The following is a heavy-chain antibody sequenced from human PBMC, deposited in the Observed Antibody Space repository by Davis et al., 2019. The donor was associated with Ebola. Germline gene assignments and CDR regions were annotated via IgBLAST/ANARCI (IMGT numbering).Heavy chain of an antibody. CDR2: INTNTGNP. Sequence: ASVKVSCKASGYTFTGYYMHWVRQAPGQALEWMGWINTNTGNPTYAQGFTGRFVFSLDTSVSTAYLQISSLKAEDTAVYYCARAVTYNWKTNWFDPWGQGTLVTVSS. D-gene: IGHD1-20*01. V-gene: IGHV7-4-1*02. CDR3: ARAVTYNWKTNWFDP. CDR1: GYTFTGYY. J-gene: IGHJ5*02.